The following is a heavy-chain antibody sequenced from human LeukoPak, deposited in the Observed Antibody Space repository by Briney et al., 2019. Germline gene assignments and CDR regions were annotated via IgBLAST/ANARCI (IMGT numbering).Heavy chain of an antibody. CDR2: IRQDGREK. Sequence: GGSLRLSCAASGFTFSSYAMSWVRQAPGKGLEWVATIRQDGREKYYVDSVKGRFTISRDNAKNSLYLEMNSLRVEDTAVYYCARRAGASDVYFQHWGQGTLVTVSS. CDR3: ARRAGASDVYFQH. J-gene: IGHJ1*01. CDR1: GFTFSSYA. V-gene: IGHV3-7*01. D-gene: IGHD1-26*01.